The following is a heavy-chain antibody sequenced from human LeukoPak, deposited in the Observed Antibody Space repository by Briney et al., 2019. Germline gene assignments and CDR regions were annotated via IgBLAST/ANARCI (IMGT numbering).Heavy chain of an antibody. D-gene: IGHD3-16*02. CDR1: GGSLSGYY. J-gene: IGHJ4*02. CDR3: ARVGQKRVTFGGVIPY. Sequence: PSETLPLTCAVYGGSLSGYYWSWIRQPPGKGLEWIGSIYHSGSTYYNPSLKSRVTISVDTSKNQFSLKLSSVTAADTAVYYCARVGQKRVTFGGVIPYWGQGTLVTVSS. CDR2: IYHSGST. V-gene: IGHV4-34*01.